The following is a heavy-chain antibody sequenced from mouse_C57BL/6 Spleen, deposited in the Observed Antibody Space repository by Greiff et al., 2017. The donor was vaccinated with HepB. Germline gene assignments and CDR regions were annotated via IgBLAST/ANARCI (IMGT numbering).Heavy chain of an antibody. CDR3: TREKLGQEGYYFDY. J-gene: IGHJ2*01. CDR2: ISSGGDYI. Sequence: EVHLVESGEGLVKPGGSLKLSCAASGFTFSSYAMSWVRQTPEKRLEWVAYISSGGDYIYYADTVKGRFTISRDNARNTLYLQMSSLKSEDTAMYYCTREKLGQEGYYFDYWGQGTTLTVSS. CDR1: GFTFSSYA. D-gene: IGHD4-1*01. V-gene: IGHV5-9-1*02.